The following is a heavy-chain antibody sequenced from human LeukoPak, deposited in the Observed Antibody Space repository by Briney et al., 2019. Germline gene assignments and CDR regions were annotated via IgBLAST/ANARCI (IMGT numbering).Heavy chain of an antibody. Sequence: SETLSLTCTVSGGSISSTIDYWGWIRQPPGKGLEWIGSIYFGGNTYYNPSLKSRVTISVDTSKNRFSLRLRSVSAADTAMYYCARQVATIRLGNFDDWGQGTLVTVSS. V-gene: IGHV4-39*01. CDR3: ARQVATIRLGNFDD. D-gene: IGHD5-24*01. CDR1: GGSISSTIDY. CDR2: IYFGGNT. J-gene: IGHJ4*02.